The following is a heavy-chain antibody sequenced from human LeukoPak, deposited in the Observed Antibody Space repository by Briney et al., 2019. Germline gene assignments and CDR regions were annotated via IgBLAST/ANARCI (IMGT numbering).Heavy chain of an antibody. CDR2: VSHRGAT. V-gene: IGHV4-59*01. Sequence: SETLSLTCSVSGASINGFFWNWVRETPEKGLEWIGYVSHRGATTSNPTLKSRVSITIDTSKSQISLTMTSVTAADSALYYCARDRRGSFYTFDLWGPGTTVSVS. CDR1: GASINGFF. CDR3: ARDRRGSFYTFDL. J-gene: IGHJ6*02. D-gene: IGHD1-26*01.